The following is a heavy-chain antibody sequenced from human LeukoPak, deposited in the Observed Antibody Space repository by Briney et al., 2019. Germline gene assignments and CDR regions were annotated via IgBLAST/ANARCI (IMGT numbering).Heavy chain of an antibody. CDR2: ISGSGGST. D-gene: IGHD2-2*01. CDR1: GFTFSSYA. CDR3: AKLGYQLLFNWFDP. V-gene: IGHV3-23*01. Sequence: GGSLRLSCAASGFTFSSYAMSWVRQAPGKGLEWVSAISGSGGSTYYADSVRGRFTISRDNSKNTLYLQMNSLRAEDTAVYYCAKLGYQLLFNWFDPWGQGTLVTVSS. J-gene: IGHJ5*02.